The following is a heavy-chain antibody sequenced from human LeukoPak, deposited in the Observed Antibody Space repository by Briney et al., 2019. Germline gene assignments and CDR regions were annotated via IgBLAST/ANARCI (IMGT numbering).Heavy chain of an antibody. Sequence: GGSLRLSCAASGFTFSSYAMSWVRQAPGKGLEWVSAISGSGGNTYYADSVKGRFTISRDNSKNTLYLQMNSLRAEDTAVYYCARNVDTAMDLRGLFDPWGQGTLVTVSS. CDR1: GFTFSSYA. J-gene: IGHJ5*02. CDR3: ARNVDTAMDLRGLFDP. CDR2: ISGSGGNT. V-gene: IGHV3-23*01. D-gene: IGHD5-18*01.